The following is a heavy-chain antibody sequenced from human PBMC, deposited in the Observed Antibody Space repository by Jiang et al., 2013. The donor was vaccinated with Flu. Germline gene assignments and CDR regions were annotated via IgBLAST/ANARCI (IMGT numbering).Heavy chain of an antibody. D-gene: IGHD6-13*01. CDR2: IDWDGDT. J-gene: IGHJ6*02. V-gene: IGHV2-70*01. CDR1: GGSMSSGGYS. Sequence: LVKPSQTVSLTCAVSGGSMSSGGYSWSWIRQPPGKALEWLALIDWDGDTYYSTSLKTRLTISKDSSKNQAVLTMTNMDPVDTATYYCARTNGIVEGGTYYGMDVWGQGTTGHRLL. CDR3: ARTNGIVEGGTYYGMDV.